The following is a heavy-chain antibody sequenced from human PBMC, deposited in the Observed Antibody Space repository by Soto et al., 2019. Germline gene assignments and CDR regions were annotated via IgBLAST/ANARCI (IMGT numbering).Heavy chain of an antibody. D-gene: IGHD6-13*01. J-gene: IGHJ4*02. CDR1: GFTVSRNY. V-gene: IGHV3-53*01. CDR3: ENAIAAAGEYNFDY. CDR2: IYSGGST. Sequence: VGSLRLSCAASGFTVSRNYMSWFRQAPVNGLEWVSFIYSGGSTYYADSVKGRFTISRDNSKNTLYLQMNSLRAEDTAVYYCENAIAAAGEYNFDYGGQETLVPVSS.